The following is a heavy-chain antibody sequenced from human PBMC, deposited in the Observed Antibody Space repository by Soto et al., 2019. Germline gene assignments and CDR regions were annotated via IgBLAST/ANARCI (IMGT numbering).Heavy chain of an antibody. Sequence: GASVKVSCKASGYTFTSYAMHWVRQAPGQRLEWMGWINAGNGNTKYSQKFQGRVTITRDTSASTAYMELSSLRSEDTAVYYCARDMVTGFLEWLGNWFDPWGQGTLVTVSS. CDR1: GYTFTSYA. J-gene: IGHJ5*02. CDR2: INAGNGNT. V-gene: IGHV1-3*01. D-gene: IGHD3-3*01. CDR3: ARDMVTGFLEWLGNWFDP.